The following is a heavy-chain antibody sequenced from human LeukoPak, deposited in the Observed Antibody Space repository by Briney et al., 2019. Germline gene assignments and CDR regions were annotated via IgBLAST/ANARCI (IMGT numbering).Heavy chain of an antibody. D-gene: IGHD6-19*01. V-gene: IGHV4-34*01. CDR1: GGSFSGYY. Sequence: SETLSLTCAVYGGSFSGYYWSWIRQPPGKGLEWIGEINHSGSTNYNPSLKSRVTISVDTSKSQFSLKLSSVTAADTAVYYCARGSSGWYVTKIPGAFDYWGQGTLVTVSS. CDR3: ARGSSGWYVTKIPGAFDY. CDR2: INHSGST. J-gene: IGHJ4*02.